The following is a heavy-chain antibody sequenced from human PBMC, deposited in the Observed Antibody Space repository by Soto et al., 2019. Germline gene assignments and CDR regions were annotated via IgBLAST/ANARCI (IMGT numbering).Heavy chain of an antibody. J-gene: IGHJ4*02. CDR2: IGDSGGST. CDR1: LFTFITYS. V-gene: IGHV3-23*01. D-gene: IGHD7-27*01. CDR3: AKDLTADNGKGRLCDY. Sequence: RLSCASSLFTFITYSMSCFRQSPCNWLECVSSIGDSGGSTFYADSVSGRFTISRDNSKSTLYLQMNSLRAEDTAMYYCAKDLTADNGKGRLCDYWRQGALLTVSS.